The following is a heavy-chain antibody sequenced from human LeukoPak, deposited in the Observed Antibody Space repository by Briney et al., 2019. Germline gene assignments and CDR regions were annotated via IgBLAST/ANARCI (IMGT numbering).Heavy chain of an antibody. D-gene: IGHD2-2*01. Sequence: SVKVSCTASGGTFSSYAISWVRQAPGQGLEWMGGIIPIFGTANYAQKFQGRVTITADESTSTAYMELSSLRSEDTAVYYCARDWGYCSSTSCYRWFDPWGQGTLVTVSS. CDR1: GGTFSSYA. V-gene: IGHV1-69*13. CDR3: ARDWGYCSSTSCYRWFDP. CDR2: IIPIFGTA. J-gene: IGHJ5*02.